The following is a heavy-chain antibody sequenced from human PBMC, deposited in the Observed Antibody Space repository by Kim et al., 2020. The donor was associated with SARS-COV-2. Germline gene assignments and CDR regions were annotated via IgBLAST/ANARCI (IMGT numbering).Heavy chain of an antibody. V-gene: IGHV1-8*01. Sequence: YAQKFQGRVTMTRTTSINTAYMELSSLRSDDTAVYYGARGFGMVRGVLFAYWGQGTLVTVSS. CDR3: ARGFGMVRGVLFAY. D-gene: IGHD3-10*01. J-gene: IGHJ4*02.